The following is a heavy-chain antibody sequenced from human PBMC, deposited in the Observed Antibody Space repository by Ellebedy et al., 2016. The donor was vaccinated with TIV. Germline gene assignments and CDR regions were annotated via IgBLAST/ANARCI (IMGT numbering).Heavy chain of an antibody. Sequence: PGGSLRLSCKGSGYSFTSYWISWVRQLPGKGLEWMGRIDPSDSYTNYSPSFQGHVTISADKSISTAYLQWSSLKASDTAMYYCARHADSSGWYYFDYWGQGTLVTVSS. CDR3: ARHADSSGWYYFDY. J-gene: IGHJ4*02. D-gene: IGHD6-19*01. CDR2: IDPSDSYT. V-gene: IGHV5-10-1*01. CDR1: GYSFTSYW.